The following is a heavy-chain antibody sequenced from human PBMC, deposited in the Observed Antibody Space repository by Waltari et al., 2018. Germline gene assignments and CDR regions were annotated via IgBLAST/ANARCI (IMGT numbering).Heavy chain of an antibody. V-gene: IGHV4-61*09. CDR1: GGSIRSGSSS. J-gene: IGHJ4*02. CDR3: ARGADSSSWLY. D-gene: IGHD6-13*01. CDR2: IYTSGST. Sequence: QVQLQESGPGLVKPSQPLSLTCTVSGGSIRSGSSSWSWIRQHAGTGLEWIGYIYTSGSTNYNPSLKSRVTISVDTSKNQFSLKRSSVTAADTAVYYCARGADSSSWLYWGQGTLVTVSS.